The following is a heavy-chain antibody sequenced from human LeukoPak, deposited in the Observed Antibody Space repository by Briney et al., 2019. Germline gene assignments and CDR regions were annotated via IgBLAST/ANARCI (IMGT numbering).Heavy chain of an antibody. CDR3: ARDGGSGWERYNWFDP. J-gene: IGHJ5*02. D-gene: IGHD6-19*01. CDR2: FDPEDGET. Sequence: ASVKVSCKVSGYTLTELSMHWVRQAPGKGLEWMGGFDPEDGETIYAQKFQGRVTMTEDTSTDTAYMELRSLRSDDTAVYYCARDGGSGWERYNWFDPWGQGTLVTVSS. CDR1: GYTLTELS. V-gene: IGHV1-24*01.